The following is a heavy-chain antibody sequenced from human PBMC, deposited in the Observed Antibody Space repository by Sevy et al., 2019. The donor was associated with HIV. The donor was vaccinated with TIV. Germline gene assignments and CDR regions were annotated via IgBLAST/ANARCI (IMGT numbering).Heavy chain of an antibody. CDR3: ARVVVDSKFFAY. Sequence: ASVKVSCKASGGTFSNYAISWVRQAPGQGLEWMGGIIPVFGTRNYAQRFQGRVTITADESTSTAYMELSSLRSEDTAIYYCARVVVDSKFFAYWGQGTLVTVSS. V-gene: IGHV1-69*13. J-gene: IGHJ4*02. D-gene: IGHD2-15*01. CDR2: IIPVFGTR. CDR1: GGTFSNYA.